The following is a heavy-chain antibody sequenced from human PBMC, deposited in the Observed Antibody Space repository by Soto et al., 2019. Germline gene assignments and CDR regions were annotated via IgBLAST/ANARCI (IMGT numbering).Heavy chain of an antibody. D-gene: IGHD2-21*01. J-gene: IGHJ6*02. CDR2: ISGSGGST. CDR3: AKDWLFRDYYGMDV. Sequence: GGSLRLSCAASGFTFSSYAMSWVRQAPGKGLEWVSAISGSGGSTYYADSVKGRFTISRDNSKNTLYLQMNSLRAEDTAVYYCAKDWLFRDYYGMDVWGQGTTVTVSS. V-gene: IGHV3-23*01. CDR1: GFTFSSYA.